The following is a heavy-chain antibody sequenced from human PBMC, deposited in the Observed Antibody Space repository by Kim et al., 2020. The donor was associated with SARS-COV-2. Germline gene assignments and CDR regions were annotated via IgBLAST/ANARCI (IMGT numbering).Heavy chain of an antibody. Sequence: ISRSSSTIYYADSVKGRFTISRDNAKNSLYLQMNSLRDEDTAVYYCAGSSWGYWGQGTLVTVSS. J-gene: IGHJ4*02. D-gene: IGHD6-13*01. V-gene: IGHV3-48*02. CDR2: ISRSSSTI. CDR3: AGSSWGY.